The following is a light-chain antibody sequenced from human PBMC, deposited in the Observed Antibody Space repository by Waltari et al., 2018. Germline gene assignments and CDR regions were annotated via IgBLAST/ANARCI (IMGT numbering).Light chain of an antibody. CDR3: QGWDSSAGYV. CDR2: QDT. J-gene: IGLJ1*01. Sequence: SYEVSQPPSVSVSPGQTASITCSGDKLGDKYASWYQQRPGQSPVLVIYQDTKRPSRMRERFSGSNCGNRVSLTISGKQGMDEADYDCQGWDSSAGYVFGSGTTVTVL. CDR1: KLGDKY. V-gene: IGLV3-1*01.